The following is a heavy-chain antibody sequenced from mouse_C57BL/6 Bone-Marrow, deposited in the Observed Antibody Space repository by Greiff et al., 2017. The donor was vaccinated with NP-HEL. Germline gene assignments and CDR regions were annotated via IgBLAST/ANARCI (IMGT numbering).Heavy chain of an antibody. CDR1: GYAFSSSW. CDR3: ARSETTVGSYAMDY. D-gene: IGHD1-1*01. V-gene: IGHV1-82*01. J-gene: IGHJ4*01. Sequence: VQLQQSGPELVKPGASVKISCKASGYAFSSSWMNWVKQRPGKGLEWIGRIYPGDGDTNYNGKFKGKATLTADKSSSTAYMQLSSLTSEDSAVYFCARSETTVGSYAMDYWGQGTSVTVSS. CDR2: IYPGDGDT.